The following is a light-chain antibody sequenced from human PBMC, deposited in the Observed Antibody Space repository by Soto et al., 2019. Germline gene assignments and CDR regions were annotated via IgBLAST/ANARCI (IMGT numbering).Light chain of an antibody. CDR2: EVS. CDR3: SSYTRSSTWV. CDR1: SSDVGAYNF. J-gene: IGLJ3*02. Sequence: QSALTQPASVSGSPGQSITISCSGTSSDVGAYNFVSWYQQHPGKAPKLMIYEVSNRPSGVSNRFSGSKSGNTASLTISGLQAEDEADYYCSSYTRSSTWVFGGGTKVTVL. V-gene: IGLV2-14*01.